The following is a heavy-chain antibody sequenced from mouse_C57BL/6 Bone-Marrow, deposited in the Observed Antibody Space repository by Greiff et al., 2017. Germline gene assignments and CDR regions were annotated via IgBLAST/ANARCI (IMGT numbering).Heavy chain of an antibody. D-gene: IGHD2-1*01. V-gene: IGHV1-81*01. Sequence: QVQLQQSGAELARPGASVKLSCKASGYTFTSYGISWVKQRTGQGLEWIGEIYPRSGNTYSNEKFKGKATLTADKSSSTAYMELRSLTSEDSAVYFCARRKDDLLWDYWGQGTTLTGSS. CDR3: ARRKDDLLWDY. J-gene: IGHJ2*01. CDR1: GYTFTSYG. CDR2: IYPRSGNT.